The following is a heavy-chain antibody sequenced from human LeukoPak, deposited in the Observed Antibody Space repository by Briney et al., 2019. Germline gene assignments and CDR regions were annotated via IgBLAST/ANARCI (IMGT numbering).Heavy chain of an antibody. CDR3: ASQDIVVVVAATVDAFDI. J-gene: IGHJ3*02. CDR1: GFTFSSYS. V-gene: IGHV3-21*01. CDR2: ISSSSSYI. D-gene: IGHD2-15*01. Sequence: PGGSLLLSCAASGFTFSSYSMNWVRQAPGKGLEWVSSISSSSSYIYYADSVKGRFTISRDNAKNSLYLQMNSLRAEDTAVYYCASQDIVVVVAATVDAFDIWGQGTMVTVSS.